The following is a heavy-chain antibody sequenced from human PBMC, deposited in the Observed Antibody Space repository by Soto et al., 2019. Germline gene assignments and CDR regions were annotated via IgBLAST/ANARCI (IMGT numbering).Heavy chain of an antibody. CDR3: ARGRGYSYGLDP. CDR1: GDSISSNNNY. J-gene: IGHJ5*02. CDR2: ISYSGTT. Sequence: QVQLQEPGPGLVKPSQTLSLTCTVSGDSISSNNNYWSWIRQPPGEGLEWIGFISYSGTTSYSPYLKSRVAISLDTSKNQFSLSPSSVTAADTAVYYCARGRGYSYGLDPWGQGTLVTVSS. D-gene: IGHD5-18*01. V-gene: IGHV4-30-4*01.